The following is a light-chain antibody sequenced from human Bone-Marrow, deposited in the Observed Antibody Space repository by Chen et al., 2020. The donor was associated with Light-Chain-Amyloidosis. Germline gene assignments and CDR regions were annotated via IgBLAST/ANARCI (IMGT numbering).Light chain of an antibody. CDR2: KIS. CDR3: SSYTSRSLHV. CDR1: SSDVCDFNY. Sequence: SALTQPAYVSGAPGQSITITALGSSSDVCDFNYVSWYLRHPGKAPKLIISKISNLPSGASSRFSGSKSGNTASLTISGLQAEDEAEYYCSSYTSRSLHVFAAGTKVTVL. V-gene: IGLV2-14*01. J-gene: IGLJ1*01.